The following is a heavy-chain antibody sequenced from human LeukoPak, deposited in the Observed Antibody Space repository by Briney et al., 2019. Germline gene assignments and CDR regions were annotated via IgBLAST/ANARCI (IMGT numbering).Heavy chain of an antibody. CDR1: GGSISSYY. CDR3: ARDNSVEDTAWWFDP. Sequence: SETLSLTCTVSGGSISSYYWSWIRQPPGKGLEWIGYIYYSGSTNYNPSLKSRVTISVETSKNQFSLKLSSVTATDTAVYYCARDNSVEDTAWWFDPWGQGTLVTVSS. D-gene: IGHD4-23*01. V-gene: IGHV4-59*01. CDR2: IYYSGST. J-gene: IGHJ5*02.